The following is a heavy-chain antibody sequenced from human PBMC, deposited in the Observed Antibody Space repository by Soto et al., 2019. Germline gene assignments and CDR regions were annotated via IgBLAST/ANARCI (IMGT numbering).Heavy chain of an antibody. CDR2: ISYDGINK. J-gene: IGHJ4*02. CDR1: GFTFNSYA. CDR3: ARDGASF. V-gene: IGHV3-30-3*01. D-gene: IGHD3-16*01. Sequence: TGGSLRLSCAASGFTFNSYAMHWVRQAPGKGLEWVAVISYDGINKYYADSVKGRFTISRDNSMHTLYLQMNNLRADDTAVYYCARDGASFWGQGTPVTVSS.